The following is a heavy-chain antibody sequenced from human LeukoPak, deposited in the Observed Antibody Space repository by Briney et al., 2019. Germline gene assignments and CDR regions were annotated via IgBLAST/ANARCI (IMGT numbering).Heavy chain of an antibody. V-gene: IGHV1-2*02. J-gene: IGHJ4*02. CDR1: GYTFTEYY. D-gene: IGHD5-18*01. CDR3: ARGVYNYGLDY. Sequence: ASVKVSCKASGYTFTEYYIHWVRQAPGQGLERMGWINSNNGATVYAQKFEGRVTMTRDTSISTAKMELSSLRSDETAVYYCARGVYNYGLDYWGQGTLVTVPS. CDR2: INSNNGAT.